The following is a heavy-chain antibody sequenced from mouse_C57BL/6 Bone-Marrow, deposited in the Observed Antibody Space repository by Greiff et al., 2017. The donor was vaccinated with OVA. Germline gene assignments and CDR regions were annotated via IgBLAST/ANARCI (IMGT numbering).Heavy chain of an antibody. CDR1: GYTFTDYY. Sequence: QVQLQQSGAELVRPGASVKLSCKASGYTFTDYYINWVKQRPGQGLEWIARIYPGSGNTYYNEKFKGKATLTAEKSSSTAYMQLSSLTSEDSAVYFGARGGGSTARDYWGQGTTLTVSS. CDR2: IYPGSGNT. CDR3: ARGGGSTARDY. V-gene: IGHV1-76*01. D-gene: IGHD1-1*01. J-gene: IGHJ2*01.